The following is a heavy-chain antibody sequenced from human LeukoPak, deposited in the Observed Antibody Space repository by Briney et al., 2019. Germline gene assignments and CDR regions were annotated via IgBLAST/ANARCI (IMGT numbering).Heavy chain of an antibody. J-gene: IGHJ4*02. D-gene: IGHD6-13*01. V-gene: IGHV3-23*01. CDR1: GFTFNNYA. CDR3: PKGSAAARPYYFDY. Sequence: GGSLRLSCAASGFTFNNYAMGWVRQAPGKGLEWVSAITDSGGDTYYSDFVKGRFTISRDNSQNTLYLQMNSLRAEDTAVYYCPKGSAAARPYYFDYWGQGILVTVSS. CDR2: ITDSGGDT.